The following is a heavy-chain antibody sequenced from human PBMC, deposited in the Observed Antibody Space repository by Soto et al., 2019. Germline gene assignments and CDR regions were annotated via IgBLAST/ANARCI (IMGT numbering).Heavy chain of an antibody. Sequence: QVQLQESGPGLVKPSQTLSLTCTVSGGSISSGDYYWSWIRQPPGKGLEWIGYIYYSGSTYYNPSLKSRFTISVDTSKHQFSLKLSSVTAADTAVYYCASTYYDFWSGPAGKTYYFDYWGQGTLVTVSS. J-gene: IGHJ4*02. D-gene: IGHD3-3*01. V-gene: IGHV4-30-4*01. CDR2: IYYSGST. CDR3: ASTYYDFWSGPAGKTYYFDY. CDR1: GGSISSGDYY.